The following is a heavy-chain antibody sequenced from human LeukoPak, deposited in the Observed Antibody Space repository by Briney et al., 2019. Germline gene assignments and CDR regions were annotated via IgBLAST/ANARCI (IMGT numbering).Heavy chain of an antibody. V-gene: IGHV4-39*07. CDR2: IYYSGST. CDR3: ARGGTLDLAFDY. CDR1: GGSISSSSYY. Sequence: SETLSLTCTVSGGSISSSSYYWGWIRQPPGKGLEWIGSIYYSGSTYYNPSLKSRVTISVDTSKNQFSLKPSSVTAADTAVYYCARGGTLDLAFDYWGQGTLVTVSS. J-gene: IGHJ4*02. D-gene: IGHD2-15*01.